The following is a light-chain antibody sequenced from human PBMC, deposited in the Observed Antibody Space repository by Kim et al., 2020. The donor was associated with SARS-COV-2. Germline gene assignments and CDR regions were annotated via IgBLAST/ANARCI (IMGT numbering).Light chain of an antibody. CDR1: QSSSSN. CDR2: GAS. Sequence: VSPGERATLACMASQSSSSNVAWYQQKPGQAPRRLIYGASTRATGIPARFSGSGSGTEFTLTISSLQSEDFAVYYCQQYNNWPPVAFGQGTKLEI. J-gene: IGKJ2*01. V-gene: IGKV3-15*01. CDR3: QQYNNWPPVA.